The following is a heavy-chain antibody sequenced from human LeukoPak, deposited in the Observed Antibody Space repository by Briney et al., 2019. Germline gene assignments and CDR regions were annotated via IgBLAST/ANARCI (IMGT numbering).Heavy chain of an antibody. J-gene: IGHJ6*02. CDR1: GFTFSYYA. V-gene: IGHV3-33*06. D-gene: IGHD6-13*01. Sequence: GGSLRISCATSGFTFSYYAMPWVRQAPGKGLEWVAVIWYEGDTKYYADSVKGRFTISRDNSKNTLYLQMNSLRAEDTAVYYCAKDHSSSWYAGPMDVWGQGTTVTVSS. CDR2: IWYEGDTK. CDR3: AKDHSSSWYAGPMDV.